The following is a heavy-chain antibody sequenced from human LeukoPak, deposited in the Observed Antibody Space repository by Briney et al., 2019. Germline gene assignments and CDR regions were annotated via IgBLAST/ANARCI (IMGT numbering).Heavy chain of an antibody. CDR3: ARGEYYDFWSSYFDY. V-gene: IGHV3-21*01. Sequence: PGGSLRLSCAASGFTFSSYSMNWVRQAPGKGLQWVSSISSSSSYIYYADSVKGRFTISRDNAKNSLYLQMNSLRAEDTAVYYCARGEYYDFWSSYFDYWGQGTLVTVSS. CDR1: GFTFSSYS. J-gene: IGHJ4*02. D-gene: IGHD3-3*01. CDR2: ISSSSSYI.